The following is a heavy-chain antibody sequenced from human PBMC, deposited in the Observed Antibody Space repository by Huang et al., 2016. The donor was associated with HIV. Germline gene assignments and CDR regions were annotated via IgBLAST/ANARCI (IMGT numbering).Heavy chain of an antibody. J-gene: IGHJ5*02. CDR2: VNDGVDS. CDR3: ARRFRVAATRKWFDP. Sequence: QVQLQQWGAGLLKPSETLALTCAVYGESLGTYYWAWIRRPPGKGLQWIGEVNDGVDSNYNPSLESRVTISVDTSRNQVSLTLTSMTAADTATYYCARRFRVAATRKWFDPWGQGTLVIVSS. CDR1: GESLGTYY. V-gene: IGHV4-34*01. D-gene: IGHD3-10*01.